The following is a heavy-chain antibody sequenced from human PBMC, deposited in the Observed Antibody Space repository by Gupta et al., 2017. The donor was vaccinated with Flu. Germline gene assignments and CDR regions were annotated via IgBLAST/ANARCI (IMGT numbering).Heavy chain of an antibody. CDR1: GFTFSSYG. CDR2: ISYDGSNK. J-gene: IGHJ4*02. V-gene: IGHV3-30*03. D-gene: IGHD6-13*01. Sequence: QVQLVESGGGVVQPGRSLRLSCAASGFTFSSYGMHWVRQAPGKGLEWVAVISYDGSNKYYADSVKGRFTISRDNSKNTLYLQMNSLRAEDTAVYYCAIIAAAIHWGQGTLVTGPS. CDR3: AIIAAAIH.